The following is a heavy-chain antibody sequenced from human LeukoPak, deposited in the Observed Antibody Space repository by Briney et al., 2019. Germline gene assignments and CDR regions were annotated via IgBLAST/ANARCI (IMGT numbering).Heavy chain of an antibody. J-gene: IGHJ4*02. Sequence: PGGSLRLSCAASGFTFSSYAMSWVRQAPGKGLEWVSAISGSGGSTYYADSVKGRFTISRDNSKNTLYLQMNSLRAEDTAVYYCARDLSGTNGDYVFDYWGQGTLVTVSS. V-gene: IGHV3-23*01. CDR2: ISGSGGST. CDR1: GFTFSSYA. CDR3: ARDLSGTNGDYVFDY. D-gene: IGHD4-17*01.